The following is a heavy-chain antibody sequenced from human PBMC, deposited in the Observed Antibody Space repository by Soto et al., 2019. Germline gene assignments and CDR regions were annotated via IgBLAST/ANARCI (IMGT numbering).Heavy chain of an antibody. CDR3: ERDSNTVTNEDYYGMDV. D-gene: IGHD4-17*01. CDR1: GFTFSDYY. V-gene: IGHV3-11*01. J-gene: IGHJ6*04. CDR2: ISSSGSTI. Sequence: PGWSLRLSCAASGFTFSDYYMSWIRQAPGKGLEWVSYISSSGSTIYYADSVKGRFTISRDNAKNSLYLQMNSLRAEDTAVYYCERDSNTVTNEDYYGMDVWGNGITVTV.